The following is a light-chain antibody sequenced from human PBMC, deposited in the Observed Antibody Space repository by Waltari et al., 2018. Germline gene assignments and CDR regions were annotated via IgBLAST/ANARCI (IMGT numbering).Light chain of an antibody. CDR2: ATS. CDR1: QSISNY. J-gene: IGKJ1*01. CDR3: QQSYGTLWT. Sequence: DIQMTQSPSPLSASVGDRVTITCRASQSISNYLNWYQQKPGQAPNLLIYATSSLQSGVPSRFTGSGSGTDFTLTISSLQPEDFATYYCQQSYGTLWTFGQGTKVEI. V-gene: IGKV1-39*01.